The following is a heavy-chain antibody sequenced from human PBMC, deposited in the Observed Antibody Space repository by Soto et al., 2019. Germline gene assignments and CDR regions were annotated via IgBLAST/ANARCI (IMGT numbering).Heavy chain of an antibody. Sequence: QVQLQESGPGLVKPSQTLSLTCTVSGGSISSGGYYWSWIRQHPGKGLEWIGYIYYSGSTYYNPSLKSRVTISGDTSKNQFSLKLSSVTAADTAVYYCARGGVVVAATRYYYYGMDVWLQETTVTVSS. D-gene: IGHD2-15*01. V-gene: IGHV4-31*03. J-gene: IGHJ6*02. CDR1: GGSISSGGYY. CDR2: IYYSGST. CDR3: ARGGVVVAATRYYYYGMDV.